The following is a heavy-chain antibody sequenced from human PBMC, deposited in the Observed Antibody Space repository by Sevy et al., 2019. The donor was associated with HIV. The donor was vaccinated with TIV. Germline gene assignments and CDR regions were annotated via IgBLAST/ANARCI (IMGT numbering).Heavy chain of an antibody. CDR3: GGGVTRGTPFDY. V-gene: IGHV3-7*01. D-gene: IGHD4-17*01. Sequence: GGSLRLSCTASGFTFSDYWMSWVRQAPGKGLEWVANIKQDGSDKHYVDSVKGRFTISRDNAKNSLYLQMNSLRAGDTAVYYCGGGVTRGTPFDYWGQGALVTVSS. CDR1: GFTFSDYW. CDR2: IKQDGSDK. J-gene: IGHJ4*02.